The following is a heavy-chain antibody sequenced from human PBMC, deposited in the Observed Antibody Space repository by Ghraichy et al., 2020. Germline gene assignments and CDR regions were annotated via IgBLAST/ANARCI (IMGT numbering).Heavy chain of an antibody. CDR2: ISGSGGST. CDR3: AKAGGIAVAGTPYYFDY. D-gene: IGHD6-19*01. J-gene: IGHJ4*02. CDR1: GFTFSSYA. Sequence: GGSLRLSCAASGFTFSSYAMSWVRQAPGKGLEWVSAISGSGGSTYYADSVKGRFTISRDNSKNTLYLQMNSLRAEDTAVYYCAKAGGIAVAGTPYYFDYWGQGTLVTVSS. V-gene: IGHV3-23*01.